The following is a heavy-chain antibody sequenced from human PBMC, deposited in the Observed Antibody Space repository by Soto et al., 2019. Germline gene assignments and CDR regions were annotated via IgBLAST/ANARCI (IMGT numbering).Heavy chain of an antibody. D-gene: IGHD6-6*01. Sequence: SETLPLTCSIYSGSLSGYYWSWIRQPPGKGLEWIGEIIQSGNTNYSPSLKSRVSISIDTSKKQFSLNLASVSVADTAVYYCARAPKVTGSSQTRPDFWGQGTLVTVS. CDR3: ARAPKVTGSSQTRPDF. CDR1: SGSLSGYY. J-gene: IGHJ4*02. CDR2: IIQSGNT. V-gene: IGHV4-34*12.